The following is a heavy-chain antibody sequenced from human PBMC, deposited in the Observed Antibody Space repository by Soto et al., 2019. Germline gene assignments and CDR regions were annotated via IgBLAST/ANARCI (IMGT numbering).Heavy chain of an antibody. J-gene: IGHJ5*02. CDR2: IDTDGGGT. CDR3: ATVFDL. CDR1: GFTLRSHR. V-gene: IGHV3-74*01. Sequence: EVQLVESGGGLVQPGGSLRVSCAASGFTLRSHRIHWVRQAPGKGLEWVSRIDTDGGGTSYADSVKGRFTISTDNAKNTVNLKRNGLRAEETAGYYCATVFDLGGQGTLVTVSS.